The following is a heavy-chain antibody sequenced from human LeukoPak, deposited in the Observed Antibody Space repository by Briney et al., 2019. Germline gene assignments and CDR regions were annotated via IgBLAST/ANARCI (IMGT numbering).Heavy chain of an antibody. V-gene: IGHV3-33*01. J-gene: IGHJ6*02. CDR1: GFTFSSYA. CDR3: ARGRWDSGGLHGMDV. Sequence: GGSLRLSCAASGFTFSSYAMDWVRRAPGKGLEWVAVIWYDGSNKYYADSVKGRFTISRDNSKNTVYLQMNSLRAEDTAVYYCARGRWDSGGLHGMDVWGQGTAVTVSS. D-gene: IGHD2-15*01. CDR2: IWYDGSNK.